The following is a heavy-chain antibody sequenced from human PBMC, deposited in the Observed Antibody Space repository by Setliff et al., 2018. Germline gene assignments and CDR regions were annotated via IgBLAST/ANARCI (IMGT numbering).Heavy chain of an antibody. V-gene: IGHV3-74*01. CDR1: GFTFSSYA. CDR2: INSDGSST. Sequence: PGGSLRLSCAASGFTFSSYAMSWVRQAPGKGLEWVSRINSDGSSTSYADSVKGRFTISRDNAKNTLYLQMNSLRAEDTAVYYCARDRSGGRDYWGQGTLVTVSS. CDR3: ARDRSGGRDY. D-gene: IGHD6-25*01. J-gene: IGHJ4*02.